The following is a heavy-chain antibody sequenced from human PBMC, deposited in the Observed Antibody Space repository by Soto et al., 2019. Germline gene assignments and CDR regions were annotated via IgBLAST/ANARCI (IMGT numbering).Heavy chain of an antibody. J-gene: IGHJ4*02. Sequence: PGGSLRLSCAASGLTITRYSMNWVRQAPGKGLEWVSSISSTTNYIYYGDSMKGRFTISRDNAKNSLYLEMNSLRAEDTAVYYCARESEDLTSNFDYWGQGTLVTVSS. CDR2: ISSTTNYI. CDR1: GLTITRYS. V-gene: IGHV3-21*06. CDR3: ARESEDLTSNFDY.